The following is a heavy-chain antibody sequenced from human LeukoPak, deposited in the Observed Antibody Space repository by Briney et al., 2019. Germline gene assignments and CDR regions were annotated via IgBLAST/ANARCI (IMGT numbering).Heavy chain of an antibody. CDR3: AKARTHEYSNYNY. Sequence: GGSLRLSCAASGFTFNTYSMNWVRQAPGKGLEWVSCISSSSSYIYYADSVKGRFTISRDNAKNSLYLQMNSLRAEDTAVYYCAKARTHEYSNYNYWGQGTLVTVSS. CDR2: ISSSSSYI. J-gene: IGHJ4*02. D-gene: IGHD4-11*01. V-gene: IGHV3-21*04. CDR1: GFTFNTYS.